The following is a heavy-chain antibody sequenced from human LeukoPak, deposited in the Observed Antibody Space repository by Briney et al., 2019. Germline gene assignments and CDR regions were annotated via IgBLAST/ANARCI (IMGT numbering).Heavy chain of an antibody. CDR3: ARVGVLDYGDYDFDY. Sequence: PGGSLRLSCTASGFTFSSYGMHWVRQAPGKGLEWVAVISYDGSNKYYADSVKGRFTISRDNSKNTLYLQMNSLRAEDTAVYYCARVGVLDYGDYDFDYWGQGTLVTVSS. CDR1: GFTFSSYG. CDR2: ISYDGSNK. V-gene: IGHV3-30*19. J-gene: IGHJ4*02. D-gene: IGHD4-17*01.